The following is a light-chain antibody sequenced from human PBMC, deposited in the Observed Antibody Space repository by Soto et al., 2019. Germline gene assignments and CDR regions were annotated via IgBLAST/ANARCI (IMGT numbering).Light chain of an antibody. Sequence: DIRLTQSPSFLSSSVGDRVTITFLASQGISNYLAWYLQKPGKAPKLLISGASTLQSGVPSRFSGSGSGTEFTLTVSSLQPEDFATYYCQQLNAYPHSFGGGTKVDIK. CDR2: GAS. CDR1: QGISNY. CDR3: QQLNAYPHS. J-gene: IGKJ4*01. V-gene: IGKV1-9*01.